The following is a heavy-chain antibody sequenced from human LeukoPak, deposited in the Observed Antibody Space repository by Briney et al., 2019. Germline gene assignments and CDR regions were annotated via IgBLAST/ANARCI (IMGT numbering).Heavy chain of an antibody. D-gene: IGHD5-18*01. Sequence: SETLSLTCTVSGGSINAYYWSWIRQPPGKGLEWIAYVRDNGENNYNPSLKSRVAIAVDTANNQISLRLNFVTAADTAIYYCARQPANTAAFDIWGLGTMVTVSS. CDR3: ARQPANTAAFDI. V-gene: IGHV4-59*08. CDR2: VRDNGEN. CDR1: GGSINAYY. J-gene: IGHJ3*02.